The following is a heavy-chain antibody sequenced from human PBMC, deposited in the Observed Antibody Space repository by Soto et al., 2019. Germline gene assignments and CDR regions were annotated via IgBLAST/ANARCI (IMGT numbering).Heavy chain of an antibody. D-gene: IGHD3-16*02. CDR2: IKSKTDGGTT. J-gene: IGHJ4*02. CDR1: GFTFSNAW. Sequence: LRLSCAASGFTFSNAWMSWVRQAPGKGLEWVGRIKSKTDGGTTDYAAPVKGRFTISRDDSKNTLYLQMNSLKTEDTAVYYCTTDQMITFGGVIVTSFDYWGQGTLVTVSS. CDR3: TTDQMITFGGVIVTSFDY. V-gene: IGHV3-15*01.